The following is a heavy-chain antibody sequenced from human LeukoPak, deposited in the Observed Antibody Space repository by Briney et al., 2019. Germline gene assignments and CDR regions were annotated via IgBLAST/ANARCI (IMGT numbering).Heavy chain of an antibody. V-gene: IGHV3-30*01. CDR1: GFTFSSYA. CDR2: ISYDGSNK. Sequence: GGSLRLSCAASGFTFSSYAMHWVRQAPGKGLEWVAVISYDGSNKYYADSVKGRFTISRDNSKNTLYLQMNSLRAEDTAVYYCARDLIRRYHDSSGYEALGYWGQGTLVTVSS. D-gene: IGHD3-22*01. CDR3: ARDLIRRYHDSSGYEALGY. J-gene: IGHJ4*02.